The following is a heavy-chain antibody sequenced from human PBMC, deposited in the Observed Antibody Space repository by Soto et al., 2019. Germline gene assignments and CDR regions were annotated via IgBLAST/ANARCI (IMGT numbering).Heavy chain of an antibody. CDR3: AIEYSSSSGYFQH. Sequence: PGGSLRLSCAASGFTVSSNYMSWVRQAPGKWLEWVSVIYSGGSTYYADSVKGRFTISRDNSKNTLYLQMNSLRAEDTAVYYCAIEYSSSSGYFQHWGQGXLVTVYS. V-gene: IGHV3-53*01. J-gene: IGHJ1*01. CDR2: IYSGGST. CDR1: GFTVSSNY. D-gene: IGHD6-6*01.